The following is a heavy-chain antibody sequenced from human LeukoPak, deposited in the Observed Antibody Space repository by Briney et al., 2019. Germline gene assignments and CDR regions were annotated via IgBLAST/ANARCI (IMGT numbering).Heavy chain of an antibody. CDR3: AKDTPYCSSTSCPLDY. D-gene: IGHD2-2*01. V-gene: IGHV3-21*01. J-gene: IGHJ4*02. CDR2: ISGSSNNI. Sequence: GGSLRLSCAASGFTFDDYGMSWVRQAPGKGLEWVSSISGSSNNIYYADSVRGRFTISRDNAKNSLYLQMNSLRAEDTAVYYCAKDTPYCSSTSCPLDYWGQGTLVTVSS. CDR1: GFTFDDYG.